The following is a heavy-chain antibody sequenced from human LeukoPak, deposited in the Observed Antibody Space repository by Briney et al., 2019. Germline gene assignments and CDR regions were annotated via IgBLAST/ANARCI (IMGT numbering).Heavy chain of an antibody. CDR1: AFTFSNAW. J-gene: IGHJ3*01. Sequence: SLRLSCAAYAFTFSNAWMSLVRQAPGKGLEWVGRIKGKTDGGTTDYAAPVKGRFTISRDDSKNTLYLQMNSLKTEDTAVYYCTTDRSGVIQEGGQGTMVTVSS. V-gene: IGHV3-15*01. CDR3: TTDRSGVIQE. D-gene: IGHD2-21*01. CDR2: IKGKTDGGTT.